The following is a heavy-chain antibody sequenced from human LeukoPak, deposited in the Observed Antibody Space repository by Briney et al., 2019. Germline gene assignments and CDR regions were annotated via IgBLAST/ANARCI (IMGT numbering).Heavy chain of an antibody. CDR2: IYSGGST. V-gene: IGHV3-66*01. Sequence: GGSLRLSCEASGFAFSFSATTWVRQAPGKGLEWVSVIYSGGSTYYADSVKGRFTISRDNSKNTLYLQMNNLRAEDTAVYYCARDWGNWNYDYWGQGSLVTVSS. D-gene: IGHD1-7*01. CDR3: ARDWGNWNYDY. J-gene: IGHJ4*02. CDR1: GFAFSFSA.